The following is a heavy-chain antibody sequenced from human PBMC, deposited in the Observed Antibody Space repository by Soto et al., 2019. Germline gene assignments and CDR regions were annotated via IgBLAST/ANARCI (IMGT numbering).Heavy chain of an antibody. CDR3: ARDLTVVAGDYNWFDP. CDR2: IVPIFGTA. V-gene: IGHV1-69*13. D-gene: IGHD6-19*01. Sequence: SSVKVSWKSAVWTFSIYAISWVRQAPVQGLEWMGGIVPIFGTANYAQKFQGRVTIPADESTSTAYMELSSLRSEDTGVYYCARDLTVVAGDYNWFDPWGQGTLVTVSP. CDR1: VWTFSIYA. J-gene: IGHJ5*02.